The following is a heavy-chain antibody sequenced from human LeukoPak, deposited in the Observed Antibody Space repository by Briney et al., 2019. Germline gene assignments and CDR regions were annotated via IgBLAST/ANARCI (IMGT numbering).Heavy chain of an antibody. CDR2: IYTSGST. CDR1: GGSISSGSYY. CDR3: ARLTTVVTPGMDV. D-gene: IGHD4-23*01. V-gene: IGHV4-61*02. Sequence: SETLSLTCTVSGGSISSGSYYWSWIRQPAGKGLEWIGRIYTSGSTNYNPSLKSRVTISVDTSKNQFSLKLSSVTAADTAVYYCARLTTVVTPGMDVWGKGTTVTASS. J-gene: IGHJ6*03.